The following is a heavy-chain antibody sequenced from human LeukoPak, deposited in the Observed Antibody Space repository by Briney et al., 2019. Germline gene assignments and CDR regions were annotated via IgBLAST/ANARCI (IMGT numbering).Heavy chain of an antibody. V-gene: IGHV3-53*01. CDR2: MYAGGNT. D-gene: IGHD4-23*01. J-gene: IGHJ4*02. CDR1: GLTVSSSY. CDR3: ARVHGGNSDFDY. Sequence: GGSLRLSCAASGLTVSSSYLSWVRQAPGKGLEWVSVMYAGGNTFYADSVKGRFTISRDNSKNTLYLQMNSLRAEDTAVYYCARVHGGNSDFDYWGQGTLVTVSS.